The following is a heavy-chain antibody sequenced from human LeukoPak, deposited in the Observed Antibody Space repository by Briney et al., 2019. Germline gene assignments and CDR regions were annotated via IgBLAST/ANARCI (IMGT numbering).Heavy chain of an antibody. J-gene: IGHJ4*02. CDR2: IYHSGST. V-gene: IGHV4-38-2*02. CDR1: GYSISSGYY. Sequence: PSETLSLTCTVSGYSISSGYYWGWIRQPPGKGLEWIGSIYHSGSTYYNPSLKSRVTISVDTSKNQFSLKLSSVTAADTAVYYCARSIAARRGYIDYWGQGTLVTVSS. CDR3: ARSIAARRGYIDY. D-gene: IGHD6-6*01.